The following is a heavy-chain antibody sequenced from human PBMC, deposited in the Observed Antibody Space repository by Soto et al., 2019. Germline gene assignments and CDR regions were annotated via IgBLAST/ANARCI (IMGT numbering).Heavy chain of an antibody. J-gene: IGHJ6*03. Sequence: GGSLRLSCAASGFTVSSNYMSWVRQAPGKGLEWVSVIYSGGSTYYADSVKGRFTISRDNSKNTLYLQMNSLRAEDTAVYYCARDLGLDYDFWSGYYTNYYYMDVWGKGTTVTVS. CDR3: ARDLGLDYDFWSGYYTNYYYMDV. D-gene: IGHD3-3*01. V-gene: IGHV3-66*01. CDR2: IYSGGST. CDR1: GFTVSSNY.